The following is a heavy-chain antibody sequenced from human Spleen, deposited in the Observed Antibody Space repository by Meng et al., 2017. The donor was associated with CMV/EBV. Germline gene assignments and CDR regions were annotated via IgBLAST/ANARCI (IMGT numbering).Heavy chain of an antibody. Sequence: SETLSLTCTVSGGSVSSGSYYWSWIRPPPGKGLEWIGYICYSGSTNYNPSLKSRVTISVDTSKNQFSLKLSSVTAADTAVYYCARGGDGSLDYWGQGTLVTVSS. D-gene: IGHD3-10*01. CDR3: ARGGDGSLDY. CDR1: GGSVSSGSYY. CDR2: ICYSGST. V-gene: IGHV4-61*01. J-gene: IGHJ4*02.